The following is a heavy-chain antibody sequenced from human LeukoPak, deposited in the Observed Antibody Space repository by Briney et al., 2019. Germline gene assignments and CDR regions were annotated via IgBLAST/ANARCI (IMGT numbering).Heavy chain of an antibody. D-gene: IGHD6-19*01. V-gene: IGHV1-2*02. J-gene: IGHJ4*02. Sequence: ASVKVSCKASGYTFTGYYMHWLRQAPGQGLEWMGWINPNSGGTNYAQKFQGRVTMTRDTSISTAYMELSRLRSDDTAVYYCARERHSSGNFDYWGQGTLVTVSS. CDR3: ARERHSSGNFDY. CDR2: INPNSGGT. CDR1: GYTFTGYY.